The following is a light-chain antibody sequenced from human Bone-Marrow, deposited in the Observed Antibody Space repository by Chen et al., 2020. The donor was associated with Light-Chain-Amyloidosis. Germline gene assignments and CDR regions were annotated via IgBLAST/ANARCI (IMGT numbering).Light chain of an antibody. J-gene: IGLJ2*01. Sequence: SYELTQLPSVSVSPGQTARITCSGDDLPTKYAYWYQQKPGQAPVLVIHRDTERPSGISERFSGSSSGTTATLTISGVQAEDEADYHWQSADSSGTYEVIFGGGTKLTVL. V-gene: IGLV3-25*03. CDR1: DLPTKY. CDR2: RDT. CDR3: QSADSSGTYEVI.